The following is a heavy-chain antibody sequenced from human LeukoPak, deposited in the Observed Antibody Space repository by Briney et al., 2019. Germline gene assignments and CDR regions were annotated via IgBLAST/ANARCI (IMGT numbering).Heavy chain of an antibody. D-gene: IGHD3-10*01. CDR2: IYSSGTT. Sequence: SQTLSLTCTVSGGSISSGGYYWGWIRQPPGKGLEWIGSIYSSGTTYYNPSLKSRVTISVDTSKNQFSLKLTSVTAADTAVYYCASVDRGWFGVGEYWGQGTLVTVSS. CDR1: GGSISSGGYY. V-gene: IGHV4-39*01. J-gene: IGHJ4*02. CDR3: ASVDRGWFGVGEY.